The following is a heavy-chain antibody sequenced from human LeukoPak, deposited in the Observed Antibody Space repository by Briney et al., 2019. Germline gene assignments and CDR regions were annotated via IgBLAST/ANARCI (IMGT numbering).Heavy chain of an antibody. V-gene: IGHV1-8*01. CDR2: MNPNSGNT. Sequence: ASVKVSCKASGYTFTSYDINWVRQATGQGLEWMGWMNPNSGNTGYAQKFQGRVTMTRNTSISTAYMELSRLRSDDTAVYYCASGSSSWFGWFDPWGQGTLVTVSS. J-gene: IGHJ5*02. CDR3: ASGSSSWFGWFDP. D-gene: IGHD6-13*01. CDR1: GYTFTSYD.